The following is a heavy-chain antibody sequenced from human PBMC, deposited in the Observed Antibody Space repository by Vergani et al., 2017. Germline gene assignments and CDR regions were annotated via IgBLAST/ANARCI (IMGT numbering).Heavy chain of an antibody. CDR3: ARDDYYDSSGLSLFDY. J-gene: IGHJ4*02. D-gene: IGHD3-22*01. CDR1: GFTFSSYG. CDR2: IWYDGSNK. Sequence: VQLLESGGGLVQPGGSLRLSCAASGFTFSSYGMHWVRQAPGKGLEWVAVIWYDGSNKYYADSVKGRFTISRDNSKNTLYLQMNSLRAEDTAVYYCARDDYYDSSGLSLFDYWGQGALVTVSS. V-gene: IGHV3-33*01.